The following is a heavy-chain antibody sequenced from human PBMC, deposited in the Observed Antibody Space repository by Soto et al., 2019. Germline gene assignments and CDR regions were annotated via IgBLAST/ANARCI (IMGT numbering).Heavy chain of an antibody. CDR3: ARHRGGAEAGSNCYYGMDV. D-gene: IGHD6-19*01. CDR2: IYPGDSDT. Sequence: PGESLKISCKGSGYSFTNYWIDWVRQMPGKGLEWMGIIYPGDSDTRYSPSFQGQVTISADKSISTAYLQWNSLKVSDTAMYYCARHRGGAEAGSNCYYGMDVWGQGTTVTVSS. J-gene: IGHJ6*02. CDR1: GYSFTNYW. V-gene: IGHV5-51*01.